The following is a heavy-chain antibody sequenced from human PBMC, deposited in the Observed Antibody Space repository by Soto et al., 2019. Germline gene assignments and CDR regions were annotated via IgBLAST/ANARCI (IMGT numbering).Heavy chain of an antibody. J-gene: IGHJ6*02. D-gene: IGHD4-17*01. CDR1: GYSFTSYW. CDR2: IDPSDSYT. Sequence: PGESLKISCKGSGYSFTSYWISWVRQMPGKGLEWMGRIDPSDSYTNYSPSFQGHVTISADKSISTAYLQWSSLKASDTAMYYCARNPTIRTGTSYYYYGMDVWGRGTTVTVSS. CDR3: ARNPTIRTGTSYYYYGMDV. V-gene: IGHV5-10-1*01.